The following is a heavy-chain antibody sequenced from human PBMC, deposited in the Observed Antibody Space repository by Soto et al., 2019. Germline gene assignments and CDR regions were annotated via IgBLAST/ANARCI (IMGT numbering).Heavy chain of an antibody. V-gene: IGHV2-5*02. CDR1: GFSVSADGVG. CDR3: AHAYGGTSWPNDAFDV. CDR2: IYWDDDT. Sequence: ITLTESGPTLVKPTQTLTLTCSFSGFSVSADGVGVGRIGQPPGKALEWLALIYWDDDTRYRPSLKSRLTITKDSSKNQVVLTMTNMDPVDKATYYCAHAYGGTSWPNDAFDVWGQGTVVTVSS. D-gene: IGHD2-2*01. J-gene: IGHJ3*01.